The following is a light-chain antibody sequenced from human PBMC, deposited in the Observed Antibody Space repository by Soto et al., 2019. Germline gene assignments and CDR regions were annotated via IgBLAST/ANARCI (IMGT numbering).Light chain of an antibody. CDR3: QQYNNWRT. J-gene: IGKJ1*01. V-gene: IGKV3-15*01. CDR2: GAS. Sequence: EIVMTQSPATLSVSPGERATLSCRASQSVSSNLAWYQQKPGQAPRLLIYGASTRATGISARFSGSGSGTEFTLTISSLQSEDFALYYCQQYNNWRTFGQGPKVDIK. CDR1: QSVSSN.